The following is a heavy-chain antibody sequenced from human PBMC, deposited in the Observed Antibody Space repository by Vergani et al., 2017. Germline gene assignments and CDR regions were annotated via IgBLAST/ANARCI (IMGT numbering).Heavy chain of an antibody. Sequence: EVQLVQSGAEVKKPGESLKISCKGSGYSFTSYWIGWVRQMPGKGLEWMGIIYPGDSDTRYSPSFQGQVTISADKSISTAYLQWSSLKASDTAMYYCARLLRYRVVVAATNYFDYWGQGTLVTVSS. CDR1: GYSFTSYW. V-gene: IGHV5-51*01. J-gene: IGHJ4*02. CDR2: IYPGDSDT. CDR3: ARLLRYRVVVAATNYFDY. D-gene: IGHD2-15*01.